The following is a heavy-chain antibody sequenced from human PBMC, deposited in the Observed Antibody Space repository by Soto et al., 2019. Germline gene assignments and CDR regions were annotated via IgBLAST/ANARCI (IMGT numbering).Heavy chain of an antibody. J-gene: IGHJ5*02. Sequence: QVQLVQSGAEVKKPGSSVKVSCKASGGTFSSYAISWVRQAPGQGLEWMGGIIPIVGTANYAQKFQGRVTITADKSTSTAYMELRSLRSEDTAVYYCARSGYCSSTSCYNWFDPWGQGTLVTVSS. CDR1: GGTFSSYA. V-gene: IGHV1-69*06. CDR2: IIPIVGTA. D-gene: IGHD2-2*01. CDR3: ARSGYCSSTSCYNWFDP.